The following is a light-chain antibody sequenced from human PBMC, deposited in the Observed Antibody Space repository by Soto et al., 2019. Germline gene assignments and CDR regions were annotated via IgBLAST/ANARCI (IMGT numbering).Light chain of an antibody. CDR3: QQYGSSWT. CDR2: GAS. CDR1: QRVGSNY. V-gene: IGKV3-20*01. J-gene: IGKJ1*01. Sequence: QSPAPVSVSTGEKATRSCRASQRVGSNYLAWYQQNPGQPPRLLIHGASSRATGIPDRFSGSWSGTCLTLIISSVESEEFVVYYCQQYGSSWTFGQGTKVDIK.